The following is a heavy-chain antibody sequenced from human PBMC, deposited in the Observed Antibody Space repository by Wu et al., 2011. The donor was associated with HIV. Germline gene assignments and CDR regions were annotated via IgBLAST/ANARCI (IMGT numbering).Heavy chain of an antibody. J-gene: IGHJ6*03. CDR2: IIPIFGTA. Sequence: QVQLVQSGAEVKKPGSSVKVSCKASGGTFSSYAISWVRQAPGQGLEWMGGIIPIFGTANYAQKFQGRVTITADKSTSTAYMELSSLRSEDTAVYYCAKGMGQYSSSWYLNITYYYYYMDVWGKGTTVTVSS. D-gene: IGHD6-13*01. V-gene: IGHV1-69*14. CDR1: GGTFSSYA. CDR3: AKGMGQYSSSWYLNITYYYYYMDV.